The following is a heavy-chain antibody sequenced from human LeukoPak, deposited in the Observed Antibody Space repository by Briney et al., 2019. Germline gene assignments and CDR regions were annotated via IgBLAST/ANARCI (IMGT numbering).Heavy chain of an antibody. CDR2: ISYDGSNK. CDR3: ANTRSDWYTFDY. V-gene: IGHV3-30*18. D-gene: IGHD6-19*01. J-gene: IGHJ4*02. CDR1: GFTFSSYG. Sequence: PGGSLRLSCAASGFTFSSYGMHWVRQAPGKGLEWVAVISYDGSNKYYADSVKGRFTISRDNSKNTLYLQMNSLRAEDTAVYYCANTRSDWYTFDYWGQGTLVTVSS.